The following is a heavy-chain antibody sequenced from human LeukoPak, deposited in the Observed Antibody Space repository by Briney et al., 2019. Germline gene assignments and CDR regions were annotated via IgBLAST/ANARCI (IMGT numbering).Heavy chain of an antibody. Sequence: GGSLRLSCAASGFTFSSYAMSRVRQAPGKGLEWVSAISGSGGSTYYADSVKGRFTISRDNSKNTLHLQMNCLRAEDTAVYYCARGRSSSWNWGQGTLVTVSS. CDR1: GFTFSSYA. J-gene: IGHJ4*02. D-gene: IGHD6-13*01. CDR3: ARGRSSSWN. V-gene: IGHV3-23*01. CDR2: ISGSGGST.